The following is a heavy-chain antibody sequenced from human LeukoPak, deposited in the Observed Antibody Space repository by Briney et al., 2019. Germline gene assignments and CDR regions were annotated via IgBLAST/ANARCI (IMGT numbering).Heavy chain of an antibody. CDR2: INTDTGNP. Sequence: REASVKVSCKASGYTFTSYGISWVRQAPGQGLEWMGWINTDTGNPTYAPGFAGRFVFSLDTSVNTTYLQITGLKAEDTAIYYRVRDLRLSNSWYYFDYWGQGTLVTVSS. D-gene: IGHD6-13*01. J-gene: IGHJ4*02. CDR3: VRDLRLSNSWYYFDY. CDR1: GYTFTSYG. V-gene: IGHV7-4-1*02.